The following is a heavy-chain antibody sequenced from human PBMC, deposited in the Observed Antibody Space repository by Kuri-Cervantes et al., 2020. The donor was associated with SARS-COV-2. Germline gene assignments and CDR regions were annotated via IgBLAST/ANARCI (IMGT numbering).Heavy chain of an antibody. CDR2: IYYSGST. CDR3: ARVHPDIVVVPAAHNWFDP. V-gene: IGHV4-31*03. D-gene: IGHD2-2*01. CDR1: GGSISSGGYY. Sequence: SETLSLTCTVSGGSISSGGYYWSWIRQHPGKGLEWIGYIYYSGSTYYNPSLKSRVTISVDTSKNQFSLKLSSVTAADTAVYYCARVHPDIVVVPAAHNWFDPWGQGTLVTVSS. J-gene: IGHJ5*02.